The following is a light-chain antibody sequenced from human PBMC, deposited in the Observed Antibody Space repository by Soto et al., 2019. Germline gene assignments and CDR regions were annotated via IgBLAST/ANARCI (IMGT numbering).Light chain of an antibody. Sequence: EIVMTQSPATLSVSPGESVTLSCRASQNITTTLAWYQQKPGQAPRLLIYGASARAAGVPDRFSVSGSGTDFTLTISSLQSEDFAVYYCQQFSNNHWPPYTFGQGTKLEI. V-gene: IGKV3-15*01. CDR3: QQFSNNHWPPYT. CDR2: GAS. CDR1: QNITTT. J-gene: IGKJ2*01.